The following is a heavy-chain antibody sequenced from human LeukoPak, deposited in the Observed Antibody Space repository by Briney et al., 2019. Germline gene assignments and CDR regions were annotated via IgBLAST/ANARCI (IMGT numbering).Heavy chain of an antibody. CDR2: IYTSGST. Sequence: SETLSLTCTVSGGSISSYYWSWIRQPAGKGLEWIGRIYTSGSTNYNPSLKSRVTMSVDTSKNRFSLKLSSVTAADTAVYYCARVISSSWYGYYYYYMDVWGKGTTVTVSS. D-gene: IGHD6-13*01. V-gene: IGHV4-4*07. CDR3: ARVISSSWYGYYYYYMDV. CDR1: GGSISSYY. J-gene: IGHJ6*03.